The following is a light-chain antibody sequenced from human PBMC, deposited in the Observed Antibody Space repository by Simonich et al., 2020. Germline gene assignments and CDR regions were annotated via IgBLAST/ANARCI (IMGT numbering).Light chain of an antibody. CDR2: DAS. Sequence: EIVLTQSPGTLSLSPGERATPSCRASQSVSSSYLAWYQQKPGLAPRLLIYDASSRATGIPDRFSGSGSGTDFTLTISRLEPEDFAVYYCQQYGSSRTFGQGTKVEIK. V-gene: IGKV3D-20*01. J-gene: IGKJ1*01. CDR1: QSVSSSY. CDR3: QQYGSSRT.